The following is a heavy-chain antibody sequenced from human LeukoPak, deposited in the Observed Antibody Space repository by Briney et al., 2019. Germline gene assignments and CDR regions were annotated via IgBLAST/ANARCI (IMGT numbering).Heavy chain of an antibody. D-gene: IGHD3-3*01. CDR3: ARSSYYDFWSGYSPYYYYYGMDV. CDR2: IYYSGST. J-gene: IGHJ6*02. V-gene: IGHV4-59*01. CDR1: GGSISSSY. Sequence: SETLSLTCTVSGGSISSSYWSWIRQPPGKGLEWIGYIYYSGSTNYNPSLKSRVTISVDTSKNQFSLKLSSVTAADTAVYYCARSSYYDFWSGYSPYYYYYGMDVWGQGTTVTVSS.